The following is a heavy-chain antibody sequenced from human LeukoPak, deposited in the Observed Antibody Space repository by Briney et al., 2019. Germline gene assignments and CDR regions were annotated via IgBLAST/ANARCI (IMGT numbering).Heavy chain of an antibody. J-gene: IGHJ4*02. CDR3: ARHRRSGVMPFDY. D-gene: IGHD3-16*01. CDR2: INHSGST. Sequence: SETLSLTCAVYGGSFSGYYWSWIRQPPGKGLEWIGEINHSGSTNYNPSLKSRVTISVDTSKNQFSPKLSSVTAADTAVYYCARHRRSGVMPFDYWGQGTLVTVSS. V-gene: IGHV4-34*01. CDR1: GGSFSGYY.